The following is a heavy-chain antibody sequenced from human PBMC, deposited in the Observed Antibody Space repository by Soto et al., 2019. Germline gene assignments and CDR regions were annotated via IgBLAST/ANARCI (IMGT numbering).Heavy chain of an antibody. D-gene: IGHD3-3*01. CDR3: AMIVYDFWSGPNAFDI. J-gene: IGHJ3*02. CDR2: ISAYNGNT. V-gene: IGHV1-18*01. CDR1: GYTFTSYG. Sequence: ASVKVSCKASGYTFTSYGISWVRQAPGQGHEWMGWISAYNGNTNYAQKHQGRVTMTTDTSTSTAFMELRSLRSDDTAVYYCAMIVYDFWSGPNAFDIWGQGTMVTVSS.